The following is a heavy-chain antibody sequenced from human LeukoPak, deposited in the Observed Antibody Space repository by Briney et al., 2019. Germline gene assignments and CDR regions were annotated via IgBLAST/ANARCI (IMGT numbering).Heavy chain of an antibody. Sequence: GGSLRLSCAASGFTFSSYAMHWVRQAPGKGLEWVAVISYDGSNKYYADSVKGRFTISRDNSKNTLYLQMNSLRAEDTAVYYCARDCGKDCSSTSYRWNHLARGCYYYGMDVWGQGTTVTVSS. J-gene: IGHJ6*02. CDR1: GFTFSSYA. D-gene: IGHD2-2*01. CDR2: ISYDGSNK. CDR3: ARDCGKDCSSTSYRWNHLARGCYYYGMDV. V-gene: IGHV3-30-3*01.